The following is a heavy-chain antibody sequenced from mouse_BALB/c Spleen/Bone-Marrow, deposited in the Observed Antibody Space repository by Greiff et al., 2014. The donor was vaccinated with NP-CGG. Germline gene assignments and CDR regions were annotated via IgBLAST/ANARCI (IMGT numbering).Heavy chain of an antibody. Sequence: VQLVESGPGLVAPSQSLSISCTVSGFSLTSYGVHWVRQPPGQGLEWLGAIWAGGSTNYNSALMSRLTISKDNSKSQVFLKMNSLQTDDTAMYYCAREGRGYYGSSGPAMDYWGQGTKVTVSS. J-gene: IGHJ4*01. CDR2: IWAGGST. CDR3: AREGRGYYGSSGPAMDY. D-gene: IGHD1-1*01. CDR1: GFSLTSYG. V-gene: IGHV2-9*02.